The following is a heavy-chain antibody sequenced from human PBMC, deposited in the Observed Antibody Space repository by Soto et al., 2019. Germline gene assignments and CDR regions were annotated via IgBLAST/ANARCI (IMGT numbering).Heavy chain of an antibody. J-gene: IGHJ6*02. Sequence: EVQLVESGGGLVQPGGSLRLSCAASGFTFSSYSMNWVRQAPGKGLEWVSYSSSSSSSIYYADSVKGRFTISRDNAKNSLYLQMNSLRDDDTAVYYCARDGVAAASRGGMDVWGQGTTVTVSS. CDR2: SSSSSSSI. V-gene: IGHV3-48*02. D-gene: IGHD6-13*01. CDR3: ARDGVAAASRGGMDV. CDR1: GFTFSSYS.